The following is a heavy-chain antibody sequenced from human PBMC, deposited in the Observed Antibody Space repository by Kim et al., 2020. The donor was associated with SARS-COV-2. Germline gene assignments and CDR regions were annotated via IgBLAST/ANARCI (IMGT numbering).Heavy chain of an antibody. Sequence: EGTSTYCPDSVKGRFAISRVNSKSTLSLQMNSLRTEDTAVYYCFRGGVDYWGQGTLVTVSS. V-gene: IGHV3-74*01. D-gene: IGHD3-10*01. CDR2: EGTST. CDR3: FRGGVDY. J-gene: IGHJ4*02.